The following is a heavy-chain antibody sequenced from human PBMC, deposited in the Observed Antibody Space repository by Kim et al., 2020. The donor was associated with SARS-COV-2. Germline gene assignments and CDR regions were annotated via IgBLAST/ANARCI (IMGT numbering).Heavy chain of an antibody. CDR3: ASLPLRGYYDSSGYLDY. J-gene: IGHJ4*02. D-gene: IGHD3-22*01. Sequence: VKGRFTISRDNSKNTLYLQMNSLRAEDTAVYYCASLPLRGYYDSSGYLDYWGQGTLVTVSS. V-gene: IGHV3-23*01.